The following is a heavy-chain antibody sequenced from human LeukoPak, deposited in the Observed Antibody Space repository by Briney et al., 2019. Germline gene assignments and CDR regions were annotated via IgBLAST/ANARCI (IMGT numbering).Heavy chain of an antibody. CDR3: ARDPGDYVGNDAFDI. Sequence: SLRLSCAASGFTFSSYGMHWVRQAPGKGLEWVAVIRYDGSNKYYADSVKGRFTVSRDNSKNTVYLQMNSLRAEDTAVYYCARDPGDYVGNDAFDIWGQGTMVTVSS. J-gene: IGHJ3*02. V-gene: IGHV3-33*01. D-gene: IGHD4-17*01. CDR1: GFTFSSYG. CDR2: IRYDGSNK.